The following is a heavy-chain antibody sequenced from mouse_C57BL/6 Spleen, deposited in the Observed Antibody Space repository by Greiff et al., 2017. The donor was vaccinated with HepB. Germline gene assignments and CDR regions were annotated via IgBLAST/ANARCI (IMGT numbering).Heavy chain of an antibody. CDR3: ARSTTVVSMDY. D-gene: IGHD1-1*01. Sequence: VQLQQPGAELVRPGTSVKLSCKASGYTFTSYWMHWVKQRPGQGLEWIGVIDPSDSYTNYNQKFKGKATLTVDTSSSTAYMQLSSLTSEDSAVYYCARSTTVVSMDYWGQGTSVTVFS. J-gene: IGHJ4*01. CDR2: IDPSDSYT. CDR1: GYTFTSYW. V-gene: IGHV1-59*01.